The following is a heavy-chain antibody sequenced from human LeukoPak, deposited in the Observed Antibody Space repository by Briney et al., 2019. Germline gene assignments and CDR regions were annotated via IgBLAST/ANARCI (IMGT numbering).Heavy chain of an antibody. D-gene: IGHD4-17*01. V-gene: IGHV4-34*01. CDR2: INHSGST. J-gene: IGHJ1*01. CDR1: GGSFSGYY. CDR3: ARGGDYGDYVYFQH. Sequence: PSETLSLTCAVYGGSFSGYYWGWIRQPPGKGLEWIGEINHSGSTNYNPSLKSRVTISVDTSKNQFSLKLSSVTAADTAVYYCARGGDYGDYVYFQHWGQGTLVTVSS.